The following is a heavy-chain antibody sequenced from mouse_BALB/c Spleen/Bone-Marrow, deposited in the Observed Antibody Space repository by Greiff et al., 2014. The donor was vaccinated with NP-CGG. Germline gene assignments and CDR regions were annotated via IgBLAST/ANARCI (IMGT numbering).Heavy chain of an antibody. CDR1: GFNIKDYY. CDR3: NARGDYDFDYFDY. J-gene: IGHJ2*01. Sequence: VPLQQSGAELVRSGASVKLSCTASGFNIKDYYMHWGKQRPEQGLEGVGWIDPENGDTEYAPKFQGKATMTADTSSNTAYLQLSSLTSEDTAVYYCNARGDYDFDYFDYWGQGTTLTVSS. D-gene: IGHD2-4*01. V-gene: IGHV14-4*02. CDR2: IDPENGDT.